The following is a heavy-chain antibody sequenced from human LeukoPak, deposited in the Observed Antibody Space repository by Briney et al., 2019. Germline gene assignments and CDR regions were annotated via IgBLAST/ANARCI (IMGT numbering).Heavy chain of an antibody. V-gene: IGHV3-30*04. CDR2: ISYDGSNK. J-gene: IGHJ4*02. D-gene: IGHD2-15*01. Sequence: PGGSLRLSCAASGFTFNAYPVHWVRQAPGRGLEWVAVISYDGSNKYYAGSVKGRFTVSIDNSKNTLYLQMNSLRAEDTAVYYCARVHPFDIVVVVAATLDYWGQGTLVTVSS. CDR1: GFTFNAYP. CDR3: ARVHPFDIVVVVAATLDY.